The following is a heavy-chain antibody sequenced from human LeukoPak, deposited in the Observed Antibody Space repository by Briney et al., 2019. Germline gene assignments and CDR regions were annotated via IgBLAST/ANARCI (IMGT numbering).Heavy chain of an antibody. J-gene: IGHJ3*02. CDR1: GGSISSYY. D-gene: IGHD7-27*01. V-gene: IGHV4-59*01. CDR3: ARAGVGHAFDI. Sequence: SETLSLTCTVSGGSISSYYWSWIRQPPGKGLEWIGYIYYSGSTNYNPSLKSRVTISVDTSKNQFSLKLRSVTAADTAVYYCARAGVGHAFDIWGQGTMVTVSS. CDR2: IYYSGST.